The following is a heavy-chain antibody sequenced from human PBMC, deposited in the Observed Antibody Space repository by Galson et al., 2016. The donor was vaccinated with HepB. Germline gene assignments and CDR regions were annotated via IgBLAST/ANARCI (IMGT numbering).Heavy chain of an antibody. CDR1: GFTCSTNW. D-gene: IGHD2-8*01. J-gene: IGHJ3*02. CDR3: ARDSGYCNNFDCKGDAFDM. CDR2: IKEDGSEK. V-gene: IGHV3-7*04. Sequence: SLRLSCAGSGFTCSTNWMSWVRQAPGKVLEWVANIKEDGSEKPYVDSVKGRFTISRDNAKNSLFLQMNSLRAEDTAVYYCARDSGYCNNFDCKGDAFDMWGQGTMVTVSS.